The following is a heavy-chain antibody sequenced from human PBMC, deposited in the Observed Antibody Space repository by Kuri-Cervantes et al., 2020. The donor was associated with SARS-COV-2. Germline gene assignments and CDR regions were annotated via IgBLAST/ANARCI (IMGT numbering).Heavy chain of an antibody. D-gene: IGHD3-3*01. Sequence: GGSLRLSCAASGFTFSRYAMHWVRQAPGKGLEWVAVISYDGSNKDYTASGKGRLTISRDNFKNTLFLQMNSLRSEDTAMYYCARGGDFWSGFTYFDSCGPGTLVTVSS. V-gene: IGHV3-30-3*01. J-gene: IGHJ4*02. CDR1: GFTFSRYA. CDR2: ISYDGSNK. CDR3: ARGGDFWSGFTYFDS.